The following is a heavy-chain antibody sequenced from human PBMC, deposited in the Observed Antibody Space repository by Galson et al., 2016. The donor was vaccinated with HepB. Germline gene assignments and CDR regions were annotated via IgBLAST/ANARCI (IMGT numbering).Heavy chain of an antibody. V-gene: IGHV4-59*03. J-gene: IGHJ4*02. CDR3: GTYLVGHGGTGY. D-gene: IGHD3-16*01. CDR1: GGSISSYH. CDR2: SYHSWHL. Sequence: ETLSLTCTVSGGSISSYHWSWIRQSPGKGLEWLGHSYHSWHLNDKLRGRVSMSIDTAKNQFSLSLTSLTAADTAVYYCGTYLVGHGGTGYWGQGTLVTVAS.